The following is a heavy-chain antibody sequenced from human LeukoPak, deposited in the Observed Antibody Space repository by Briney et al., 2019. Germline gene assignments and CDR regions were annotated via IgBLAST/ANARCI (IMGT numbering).Heavy chain of an antibody. CDR2: INPNSGGT. J-gene: IGHJ3*02. CDR1: GYTFTGYY. V-gene: IGHV1-2*02. CDR3: ARDQGYDYDAFDI. D-gene: IGHD5-12*01. Sequence: ASVKVSCKASGYTFTGYYMHWVRQAPGQGLEWMGWINPNSGGTNYAQKFKGRVTMTRDTSISTAYMELSRLRSDDTAVYYCARDQGYDYDAFDIWGQGTMVTVSS.